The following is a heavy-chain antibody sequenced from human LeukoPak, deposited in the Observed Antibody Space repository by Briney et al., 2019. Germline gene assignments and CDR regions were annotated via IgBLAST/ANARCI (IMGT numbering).Heavy chain of an antibody. D-gene: IGHD3-22*01. CDR1: GFTFSSYS. CDR2: ISSSSSYI. CDR3: AREGDYYDSSGYRLDAFDI. V-gene: IGHV3-21*01. J-gene: IGHJ3*02. Sequence: GGSLRLSCAASGFTFSSYSMNWVRQAPGKGLEWVSSISSSSSYIYYADSVKGRFTISRDNAKNSLYLQMNSLRAEDTAVYYSAREGDYYDSSGYRLDAFDIWGQGTMVTVSS.